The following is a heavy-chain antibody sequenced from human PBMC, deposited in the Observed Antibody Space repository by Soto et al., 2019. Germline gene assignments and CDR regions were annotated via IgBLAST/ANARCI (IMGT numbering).Heavy chain of an antibody. J-gene: IGHJ5*02. CDR3: AHRTPFYDFWVGYSPVSNNYFDP. CDR2: IYWNDDK. Sequence: QITLKESGPALVKPTQTLTLTCTFSGFSLSTSGEGVGWIRQPPGKALEWLALIYWNDDKYYNPSLKNRLTITKDTSKNQFVLTMTNMAPVDTATYYCAHRTPFYDFWVGYSPVSNNYFDPWGQGTLVTVSS. D-gene: IGHD3-3*01. V-gene: IGHV2-5*01. CDR1: GFSLSTSGEG.